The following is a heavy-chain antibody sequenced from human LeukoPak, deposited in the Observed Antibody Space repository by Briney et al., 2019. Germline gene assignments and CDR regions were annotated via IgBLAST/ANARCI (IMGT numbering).Heavy chain of an antibody. J-gene: IGHJ3*02. V-gene: IGHV3-7*04. Sequence: GGSLRLSCAASGFTFRSYWMSWVRQAPGKGLEWVANIKQDGSEKYYVDSVKGRFTISRDNAKDSLYLQMNSLRAEDTAVYCCARDGPRATGFDAFEIWGQGTTVTVSS. D-gene: IGHD2-15*01. CDR1: GFTFRSYW. CDR3: ARDGPRATGFDAFEI. CDR2: IKQDGSEK.